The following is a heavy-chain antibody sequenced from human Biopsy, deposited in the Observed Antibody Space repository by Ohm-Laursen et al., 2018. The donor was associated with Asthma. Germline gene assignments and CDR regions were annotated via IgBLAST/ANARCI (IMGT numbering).Heavy chain of an antibody. D-gene: IGHD3-3*02. CDR3: ARTFHFWSPYHAEHYQL. Sequence: SLRLSCVASGFTLGDYWMSWVRQVPGKGLEWVANIKHDGSEKNHVDSLKGRFTISRDNAKNSLYLQMNSLRAEDTAVYYCARTFHFWSPYHAEHYQLWGQGTLVTVSS. CDR1: GFTLGDYW. J-gene: IGHJ1*01. CDR2: IKHDGSEK. V-gene: IGHV3-7*01.